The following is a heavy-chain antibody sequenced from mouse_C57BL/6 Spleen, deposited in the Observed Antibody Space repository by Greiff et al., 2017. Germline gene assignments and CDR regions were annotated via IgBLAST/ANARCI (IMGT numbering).Heavy chain of an antibody. CDR3: ARGAYYGSTYWYFDV. V-gene: IGHV1-52*01. Sequence: QVQLQQPGAELVRPGSSVKLSCKASGYTFTSYWMHWVKQRPIQGLEWIGNIDPSDSETHYNQKFKDKATLTVDKSSSTAYMQLSSLTSEDSAVXYGARGAYYGSTYWYFDVWGTGTTVTVSS. CDR2: IDPSDSET. CDR1: GYTFTSYW. J-gene: IGHJ1*03. D-gene: IGHD1-1*01.